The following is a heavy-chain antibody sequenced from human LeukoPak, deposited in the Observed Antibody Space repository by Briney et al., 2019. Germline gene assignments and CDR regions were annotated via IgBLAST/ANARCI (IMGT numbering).Heavy chain of an antibody. J-gene: IGHJ4*02. D-gene: IGHD3-10*01. Sequence: GASVKVSCKASGGTFSSYAISWVRQAPGQGLEWMGGIIPIFGTANYAQKFQGRVTITADESTGTAYMELSSLRSEDTAVYYCARDYGSGSYYYKFDYWGQGTLVTVSS. CDR3: ARDYGSGSYYYKFDY. CDR1: GGTFSSYA. V-gene: IGHV1-69*13. CDR2: IIPIFGTA.